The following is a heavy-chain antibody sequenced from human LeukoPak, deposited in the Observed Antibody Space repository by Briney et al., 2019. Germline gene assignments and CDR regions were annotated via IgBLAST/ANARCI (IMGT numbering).Heavy chain of an antibody. V-gene: IGHV3-33*01. CDR1: GFTFSSYG. CDR3: ARRAVAGSYYFDY. Sequence: GGSLRLSCAASGFTFSSYGMHWARQAPGKGLEWVALIWYDGSNKYYADSVKGRFTISRDNSKNTLYLQIYSLRAEDTAVYYCARRAVAGSYYFDYWGQGTLVTVSS. D-gene: IGHD6-13*01. J-gene: IGHJ4*02. CDR2: IWYDGSNK.